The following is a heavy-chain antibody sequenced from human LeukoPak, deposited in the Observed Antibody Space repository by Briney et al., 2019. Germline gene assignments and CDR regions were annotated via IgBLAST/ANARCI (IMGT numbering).Heavy chain of an antibody. Sequence: GGSLRLSCVASGFIFSDFWMSWVRQAPGKGLEWVANIKQDGSEKYYVDSVKGRFTISRDNAKNSLYLQMNNLRVEDTAVYFCARGQRLGSWGQGTLVTVSS. CDR3: ARGQRLGS. J-gene: IGHJ4*02. V-gene: IGHV3-7*01. D-gene: IGHD3-9*01. CDR2: IKQDGSEK. CDR1: GFIFSDFW.